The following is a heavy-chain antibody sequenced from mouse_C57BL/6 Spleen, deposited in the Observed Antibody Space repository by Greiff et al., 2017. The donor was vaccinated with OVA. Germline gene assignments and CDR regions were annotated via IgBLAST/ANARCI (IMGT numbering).Heavy chain of an antibody. Sequence: EVQVVESGEGLVKPGGSLKLSCAASGFTFSSYAMSWVRQTPEKRLEWVAYISSGGDYIYYADTVKGRFTTSRDNARNTLYLQMSSLKSEDTAMYYCTRDDYDVRFDYWGQGTTLTVSS. CDR1: GFTFSSYA. J-gene: IGHJ2*01. CDR3: TRDDYDVRFDY. D-gene: IGHD2-4*01. V-gene: IGHV5-9-1*02. CDR2: ISSGGDYI.